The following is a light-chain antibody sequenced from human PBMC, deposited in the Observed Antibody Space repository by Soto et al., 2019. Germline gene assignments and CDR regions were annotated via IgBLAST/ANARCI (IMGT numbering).Light chain of an antibody. CDR3: CSYAGSFTFVV. CDR2: EGS. CDR1: SSDVGSYTL. J-gene: IGLJ2*01. Sequence: QSVLTQPASVSGSPGQSITISCTGTSSDVGSYTLVSWYQQHPGKAPKLMIYEGSKRPSGISNRFSGSKSGNTASLTISGLQAEDEADYYCCSYAGSFTFVVFGGGTKLTVL. V-gene: IGLV2-23*03.